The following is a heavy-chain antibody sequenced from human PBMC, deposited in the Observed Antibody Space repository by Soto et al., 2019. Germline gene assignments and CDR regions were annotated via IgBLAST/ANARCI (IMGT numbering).Heavy chain of an antibody. CDR3: ANPGVRIAVAGTDDAFDI. CDR1: GGTFSSYA. J-gene: IGHJ3*02. Sequence: GASVKVSCKASGGTFSSYAISWVRQAPGQGLEWMGGIIPTFGTANYAQKFQGRVTITADESTSTAYMELSSLRSEDTAVYYCANPGVRIAVAGTDDAFDIWGQGTMVTVSS. V-gene: IGHV1-69*13. CDR2: IIPTFGTA. D-gene: IGHD6-19*01.